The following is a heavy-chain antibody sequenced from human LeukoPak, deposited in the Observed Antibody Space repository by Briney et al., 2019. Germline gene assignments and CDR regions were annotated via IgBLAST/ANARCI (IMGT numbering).Heavy chain of an antibody. CDR3: ARGGYGLGNDFRFDP. Sequence: PSETLSLTCIISGGSISRSAYYWGWIRRPPGKGLEWIGSIHYSGNTYYNPSLKSRVTISVDTSKNQFSLKLSSVTPADTAVYYCARGGYGLGNDFRFDPWGQGTLVTVSS. CDR1: GGSISRSAYY. V-gene: IGHV4-39*07. D-gene: IGHD3-10*01. CDR2: IHYSGNT. J-gene: IGHJ5*02.